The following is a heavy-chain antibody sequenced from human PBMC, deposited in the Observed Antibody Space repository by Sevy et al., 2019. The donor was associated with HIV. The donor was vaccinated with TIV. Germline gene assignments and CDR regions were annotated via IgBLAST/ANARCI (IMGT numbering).Heavy chain of an antibody. V-gene: IGHV1-46*01. D-gene: IGHD2-15*01. CDR2: VNPSGGST. CDR3: ARGSGGRSGWFDP. CDR1: GYTFTSYY. J-gene: IGHJ5*02. Sequence: ASVKVSCKASGYTFTSYYMNWVRQAPGQGLEWMGIVNPSGGSTSYAQKFQGRVTMTRDTSTSTVYMELSRLRSEDTAVYYCARGSGGRSGWFDPWGLGTLVTVSS.